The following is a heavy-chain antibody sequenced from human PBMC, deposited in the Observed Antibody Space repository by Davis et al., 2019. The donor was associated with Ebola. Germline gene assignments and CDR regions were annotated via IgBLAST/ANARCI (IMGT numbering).Heavy chain of an antibody. CDR3: PRVGYYGSGSGY. J-gene: IGHJ4*02. D-gene: IGHD3-10*01. Sequence: PSETLSLTCTVSGGSISSGSYYWSWIRQPAGKGLEWIGHIYTSGSTNYNPSLKSRVTISVDTSKNQFSLKLSSVTAADTAVDYCPRVGYYGSGSGYWGQGTLVTVSS. CDR2: IYTSGST. CDR1: GGSISSGSYY. V-gene: IGHV4-61*09.